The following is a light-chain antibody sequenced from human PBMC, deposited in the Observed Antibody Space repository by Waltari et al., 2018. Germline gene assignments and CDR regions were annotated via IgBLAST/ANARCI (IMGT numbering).Light chain of an antibody. CDR1: SSDVGSNNL. CDR3: CSYANTHVV. V-gene: IGLV2-23*01. Sequence: QSALTQPASVSGSPGQSITISCTGTSSDVGSNNLVSWYQPHPGQAPKLIIYEATKRTSGVFNRFSGSKSGNTASLTISGLQAEDEGDYYCCSYANTHVVFGGGTKLTVL. J-gene: IGLJ2*01. CDR2: EAT.